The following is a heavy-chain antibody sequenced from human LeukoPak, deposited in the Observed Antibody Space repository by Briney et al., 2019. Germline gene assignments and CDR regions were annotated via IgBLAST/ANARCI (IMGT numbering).Heavy chain of an antibody. J-gene: IGHJ4*02. CDR2: IYYSGST. CDR1: GGSISNYY. D-gene: IGHD6-19*01. V-gene: IGHV4-59*08. Sequence: SETLSLTCTVSGGSISNYYWSWIRQPPGKGLEWIGYIYYSGSTTYNPSLKSRVTISVDTSKNQFSLKLSSVTAADTAVYYCARLEDSSGFDYWGQGTLVTVSS. CDR3: ARLEDSSGFDY.